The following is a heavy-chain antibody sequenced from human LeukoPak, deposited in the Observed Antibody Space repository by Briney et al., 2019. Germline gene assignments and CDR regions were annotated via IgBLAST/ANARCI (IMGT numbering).Heavy chain of an antibody. Sequence: GGSLRLSCATSGFTFNSHTMNWVRQAPGEGLEWVSSITSTSYYIYYADSVKGRFTISRDNAKNSLYLEMNSLRAEDTAVYYCAREYRNSAGPDYWGQGTLVTVSS. CDR2: ITSTSYYI. V-gene: IGHV3-21*01. J-gene: IGHJ4*02. CDR3: AREYRNSAGPDY. CDR1: GFTFNSHT. D-gene: IGHD6-6*01.